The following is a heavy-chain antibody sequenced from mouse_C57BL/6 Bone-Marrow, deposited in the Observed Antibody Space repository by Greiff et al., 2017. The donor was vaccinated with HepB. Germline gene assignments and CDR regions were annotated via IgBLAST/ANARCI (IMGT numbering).Heavy chain of an antibody. V-gene: IGHV5-9-1*02. J-gene: IGHJ2*01. CDR1: GFTFSSYA. Sequence: EVHLVESGEGLVKPGGSLKLSCAASGFTFSSYAMSWVRQTPEKRLEWVAYISSGGDYIYYADTVKGRFTISRDNARNTLYLQMSSLKSEDTAMYYCTRALLAYYFDYWGQGTTLTVSS. CDR2: ISSGGDYI. D-gene: IGHD1-1*01. CDR3: TRALLAYYFDY.